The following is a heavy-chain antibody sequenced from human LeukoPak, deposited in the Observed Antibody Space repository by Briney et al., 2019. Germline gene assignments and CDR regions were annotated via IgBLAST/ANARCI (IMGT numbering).Heavy chain of an antibody. J-gene: IGHJ4*02. CDR1: GFTVSSNY. D-gene: IGHD4-23*01. CDR3: AREAIFYGGNYLDY. V-gene: IGHV3-53*01. CDR2: IYSGGST. Sequence: GGSLRLSCAASGFTVSSNYMSWVRQAPGKGLEWVSVIYSGGSTDYADSVKGRFTISRDNSKNTLYLQMNSLRAEDTAVYYCAREAIFYGGNYLDYWGQGTLVTVSS.